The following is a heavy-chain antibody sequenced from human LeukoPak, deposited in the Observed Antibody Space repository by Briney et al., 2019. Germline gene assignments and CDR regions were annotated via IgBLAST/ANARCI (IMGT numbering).Heavy chain of an antibody. CDR1: GFTFSNAW. D-gene: IGHD2-15*01. CDR3: TTCSGASCYSNY. Sequence: GGSLILSCAASGFTFSNAWMSWVRQAPGKGLEWVGLIKIQTDGGTSDYAAPVKGRFSFSRDDSQNTLYLQMNSLKTEDTAVYYCTTCSGASCYSNYWGQGTLVTVSS. V-gene: IGHV3-15*01. J-gene: IGHJ4*02. CDR2: IKIQTDGGTS.